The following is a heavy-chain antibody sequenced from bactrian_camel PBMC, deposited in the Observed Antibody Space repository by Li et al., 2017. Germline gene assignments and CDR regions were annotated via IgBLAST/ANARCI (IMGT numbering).Heavy chain of an antibody. J-gene: IGHJ4*01. CDR3: ASYGDKWDYKY. CDR1: GMTEYTYSACS. D-gene: IGHD6*01. Sequence: VQLVESGGGSVQTGGSLRLSCAASGMTEYTYSACSMGWYRQAPGKERELVSTIISDGSTRYADSVKGRFTISRDNGKNTLYLQLNSLKIEDTAMYYCASYGDKWDYKYWGQGTQVTVS. CDR2: IISDGST. V-gene: IGHV3S53*01.